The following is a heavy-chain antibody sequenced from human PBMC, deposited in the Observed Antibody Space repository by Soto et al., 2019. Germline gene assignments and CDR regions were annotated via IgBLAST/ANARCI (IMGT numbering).Heavy chain of an antibody. V-gene: IGHV4-31*03. D-gene: IGHD3-10*01. Sequence: SETLSLTCTVSGGSISSGGYYWSWIRQHPGKGLEWIGYIYFSWSIYYNPSLKSRVTISVDTFKNQFSLKLSSVTAADTAVYYCARDRVRGVHNWFDPWGQGTLVTVSS. CDR3: ARDRVRGVHNWFDP. CDR1: GGSISSGGYY. CDR2: IYFSWSI. J-gene: IGHJ5*02.